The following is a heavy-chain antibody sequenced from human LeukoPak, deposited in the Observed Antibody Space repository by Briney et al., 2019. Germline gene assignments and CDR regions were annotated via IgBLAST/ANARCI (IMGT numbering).Heavy chain of an antibody. CDR3: ASFVAAAGTRYYYYMDV. J-gene: IGHJ6*03. Sequence: GGSLRLSCAASGFTVSSNYTSWVRQAPGKGLEWVSVIYSGGSTYYADSVKGRFTISRDNSKNTLYLQMNSLRAEDTAVYYCASFVAAAGTRYYYYMDVWGKGTTVTISS. CDR1: GFTVSSNY. CDR2: IYSGGST. V-gene: IGHV3-53*01. D-gene: IGHD6-13*01.